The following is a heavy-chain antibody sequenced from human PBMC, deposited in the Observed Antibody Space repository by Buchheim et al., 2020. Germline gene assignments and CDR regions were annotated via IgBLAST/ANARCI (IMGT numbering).Heavy chain of an antibody. CDR2: ISHDGSNK. D-gene: IGHD7-27*01. Sequence: QVQLVESGGGVVQPGRSLRLSCAASGFTFSSYGMHWVRQAPGKGLEWVAVISHDGSNKYYADSVKGRFTISRDNSKNTLYLQMNSLRAEDTAVYYCAKDGDAYGMDVWDQGTT. CDR3: AKDGDAYGMDV. CDR1: GFTFSSYG. V-gene: IGHV3-30*18. J-gene: IGHJ6*02.